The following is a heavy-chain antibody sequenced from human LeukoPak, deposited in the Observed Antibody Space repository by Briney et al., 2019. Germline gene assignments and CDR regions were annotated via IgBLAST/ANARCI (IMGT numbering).Heavy chain of an antibody. D-gene: IGHD2-2*01. V-gene: IGHV4-59*01. CDR1: GGSISSYY. Sequence: PSESLSLTCTVSGGSISSYYWSWIRQPPGKGLEWIGYIYYSGSTNYNPSLKSRVTISVDTSKNQFSLKLSSVTAADTAVYYCARVYCSSTSCYLEDAFDIWGQGTMATVSS. CDR2: IYYSGST. J-gene: IGHJ3*02. CDR3: ARVYCSSTSCYLEDAFDI.